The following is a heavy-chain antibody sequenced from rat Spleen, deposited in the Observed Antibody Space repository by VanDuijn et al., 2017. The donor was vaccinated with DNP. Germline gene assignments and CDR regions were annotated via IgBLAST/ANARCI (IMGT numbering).Heavy chain of an antibody. D-gene: IGHD1-7*01. Sequence: QVQLKESGPGLVQPSQTLSLTCTVAGFSLTSYNVHWVRQPPGKGLEWMGVIWNTGGTRYNSALKSRLSISKDTSKSQLFLKMNGLQTEDTATYYCSRGDYSYWGQGVMVTVSS. J-gene: IGHJ2*01. CDR2: IWNTGGT. V-gene: IGHV2-41*01. CDR3: SRGDYSY. CDR1: GFSLTSYN.